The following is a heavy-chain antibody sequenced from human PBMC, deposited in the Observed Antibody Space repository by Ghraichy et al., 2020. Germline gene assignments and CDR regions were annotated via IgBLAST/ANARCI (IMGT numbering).Heavy chain of an antibody. CDR2: IYHSGST. J-gene: IGHJ6*02. Sequence: SETLSLTCAVSGGSISSGGYSWSWIRQPPGKGLEWIGYIYHSGSTYYNPSLKSRVTISVDRSKNQFSLKLSSVTAADTAVYYCARDSTVGHVYGMDVWGQGTTVTVSS. CDR1: GGSISSGGYS. CDR3: ARDSTVGHVYGMDV. V-gene: IGHV4-30-2*01. D-gene: IGHD4-23*01.